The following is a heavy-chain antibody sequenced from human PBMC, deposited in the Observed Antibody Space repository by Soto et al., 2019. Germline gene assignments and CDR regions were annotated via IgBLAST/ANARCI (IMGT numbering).Heavy chain of an antibody. Sequence: QVQLVESGGGVVQPGRSLRLSCAASGFTFSRYAMHWVRQAPGKGLEWVAVISYDGSNKYYADSVKGRFTISRDNFKNTLYLQRNSLRAEDTAVYYCARAESSSWHNFDYWGQGTLVTVSS. V-gene: IGHV3-30-3*01. J-gene: IGHJ4*02. D-gene: IGHD6-13*01. CDR3: ARAESSSWHNFDY. CDR1: GFTFSRYA. CDR2: ISYDGSNK.